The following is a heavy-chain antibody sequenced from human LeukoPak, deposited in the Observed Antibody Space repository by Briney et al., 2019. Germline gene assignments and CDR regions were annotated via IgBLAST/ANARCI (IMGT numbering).Heavy chain of an antibody. D-gene: IGHD5-24*01. J-gene: IGHJ4*02. CDR1: GDSVSSNSAA. CDR2: TYYRSKWYN. V-gene: IGHV6-1*01. Sequence: SQTLSLTCAISGDSVSSNSAAWSWIRQSPSRGLECLGRTYYRSKWYNEYAVSVKSRITINPDTSKNQFSLQLNSVTPEDTAVYYRARQRDGLNYYDYWGQGTLVTVSS. CDR3: ARQRDGLNYYDY.